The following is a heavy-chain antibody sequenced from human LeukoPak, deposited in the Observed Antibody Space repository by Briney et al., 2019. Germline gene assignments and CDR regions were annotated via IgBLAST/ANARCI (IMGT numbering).Heavy chain of an antibody. J-gene: IGHJ4*02. Sequence: SSETLSLTCTVSGYSISSGYYWGWIRQPPGKGLEWIGSIYHSGSTYYNPSLKSRVIISVDTSKNQFSLKLSSVTAADTAVYYCARGEYSSSHGFDYWGQGTLVTVSS. D-gene: IGHD6-6*01. CDR1: GYSISSGYY. CDR3: ARGEYSSSHGFDY. V-gene: IGHV4-38-2*02. CDR2: IYHSGST.